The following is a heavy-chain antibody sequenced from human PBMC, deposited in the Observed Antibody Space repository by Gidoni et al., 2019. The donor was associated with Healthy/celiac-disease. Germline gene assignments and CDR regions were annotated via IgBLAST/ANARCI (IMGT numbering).Heavy chain of an antibody. D-gene: IGHD2-2*01. J-gene: IGHJ6*04. V-gene: IGHV3-30*18. Sequence: QVQLVESGGGVVQPGRSRRLSCAASGFTFSSYGMPWVRQAPGKGLEGVAVISYDGSNKYYADSVKGRFTISRDNSKNTLYLQMNSLRAEDTAVYYCAKGETVVPAADYYYYGMDVWGKGTTVTVSS. CDR1: GFTFSSYG. CDR2: ISYDGSNK. CDR3: AKGETVVPAADYYYYGMDV.